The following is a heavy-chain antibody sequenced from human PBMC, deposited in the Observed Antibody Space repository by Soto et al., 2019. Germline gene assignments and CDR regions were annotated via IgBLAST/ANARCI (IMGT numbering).Heavy chain of an antibody. D-gene: IGHD3-3*01. V-gene: IGHV3-30*18. CDR1: GFTFSNYG. J-gene: IGHJ6*02. Sequence: QVQLVESGGGVVQPGRSLRLSCAASGFTFSNYGMHWVRQAPGKGLEWVAVISNDGSNKYYADSVKGRFTISRDNSKNTLYLQMNSLRAEDTAVYYCAKPLRSAYYTDSYGVDVWGQGTTVTVSS. CDR3: AKPLRSAYYTDSYGVDV. CDR2: ISNDGSNK.